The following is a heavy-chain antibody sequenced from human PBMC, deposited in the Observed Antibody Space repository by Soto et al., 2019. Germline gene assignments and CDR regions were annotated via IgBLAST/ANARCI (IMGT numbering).Heavy chain of an antibody. CDR2: ISSVSDYI. Sequence: GGSLRLSCASSVFAFSDYSLNCVRHSPGKWLEWVSSISSVSDYIYYADSVKGRFTISRDNAKNSLYLQMNSLRADDTAVYYCARDEGGHGNYYDFGMEVWGQGTTVNVSS. CDR3: ARDEGGHGNYYDFGMEV. J-gene: IGHJ6*01. V-gene: IGHV3-21*01. CDR1: VFAFSDYS. D-gene: IGHD5-12*01.